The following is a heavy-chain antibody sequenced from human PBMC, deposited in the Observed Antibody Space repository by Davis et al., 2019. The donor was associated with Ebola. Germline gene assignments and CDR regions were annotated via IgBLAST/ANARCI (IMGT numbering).Heavy chain of an antibody. CDR1: GFTFSGSA. Sequence: GESLKISCAASGFTFSGSAMHWVRQASGKGLEWVGRIRSKANSYATAYAASVKGRFTISRDDSKSIAYLQMNSLKTEDTAVYYCTRYSSSWYYYGMDVWGQGTTVTVSS. CDR2: IRSKANSYAT. V-gene: IGHV3-73*01. J-gene: IGHJ6*02. D-gene: IGHD6-13*01. CDR3: TRYSSSWYYYGMDV.